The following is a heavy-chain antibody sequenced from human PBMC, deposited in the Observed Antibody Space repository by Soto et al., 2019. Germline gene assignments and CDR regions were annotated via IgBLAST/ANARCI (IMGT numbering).Heavy chain of an antibody. V-gene: IGHV3-30-3*01. D-gene: IGHD6-19*01. CDR2: ISYDGSDS. Sequence: QVQLVESGGGVVQPGRSLRLSCAASGFTFSSYAMHWVRQAPGKGLEWVAVISYDGSDSYYADSVKGRFTISRDNSKNSLYLQMNSRRAEDTDVYYCARAGGWTRRGWFDPWGQGTLVTVSS. CDR3: ARAGGWTRRGWFDP. CDR1: GFTFSSYA. J-gene: IGHJ5*02.